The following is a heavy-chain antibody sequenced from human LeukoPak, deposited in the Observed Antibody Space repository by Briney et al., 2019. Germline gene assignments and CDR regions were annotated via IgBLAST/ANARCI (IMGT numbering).Heavy chain of an antibody. J-gene: IGHJ6*03. D-gene: IGHD5-18*01. CDR2: IIPIFGTA. V-gene: IGHV1-69*05. Sequence: GASVKVSCKASGGTFSSYAISWVRQAPGQGLEWMGGIIPIFGTANYAQKFQGRVTITTDESTSTAYMELSSLRSEDTAVYYCASSGYSYGYVYYYYYMDVWGKGTMVTVSS. CDR1: GGTFSSYA. CDR3: ASSGYSYGYVYYYYYMDV.